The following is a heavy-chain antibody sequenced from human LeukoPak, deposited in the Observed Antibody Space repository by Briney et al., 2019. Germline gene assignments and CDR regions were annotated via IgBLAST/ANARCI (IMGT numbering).Heavy chain of an antibody. CDR2: IYYSGST. V-gene: IGHV4-59*11. D-gene: IGHD4-23*01. Sequence: SETLSLTCTVSGGSISSHYWSWIRQPPGKGLEWIGYIYYSGSTNYNPSLKSRVTISVDTSKNQFSLKLSSVTAADTAVYYCARVDSVVVDWGQGTLVTVSS. CDR1: GGSISSHY. CDR3: ARVDSVVVD. J-gene: IGHJ4*02.